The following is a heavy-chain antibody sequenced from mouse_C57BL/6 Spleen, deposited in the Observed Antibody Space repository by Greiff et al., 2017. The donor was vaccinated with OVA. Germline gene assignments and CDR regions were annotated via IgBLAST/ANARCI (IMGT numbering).Heavy chain of an antibody. Sequence: VQLKESGGGLVKPGGSLKLSCAASGFTFSDYGMHWVRQAPEKGLEWVAYISSGSSTIYYADTVKGRFTISRDNAKNTLFLQMTSLRSEDTAMYYCSRGGYDYDAGFAYWGQGTLVTVSA. J-gene: IGHJ3*01. CDR3: SRGGYDYDAGFAY. V-gene: IGHV5-17*01. CDR2: ISSGSSTI. CDR1: GFTFSDYG. D-gene: IGHD2-4*01.